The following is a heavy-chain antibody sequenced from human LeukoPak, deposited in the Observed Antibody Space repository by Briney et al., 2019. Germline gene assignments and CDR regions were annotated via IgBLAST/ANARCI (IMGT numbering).Heavy chain of an antibody. Sequence: GGSLRLSCAASGFTFSSYAMSWVRQAQGKGLEWVSAISGSGGSTYYADSVKGRFTISRDNSKNTLYLQMNSLRAEDTAVYYCAKGGGYGSGSYYIPIYWGQGTLVTVSS. J-gene: IGHJ4*02. CDR1: GFTFSSYA. CDR3: AKGGGYGSGSYYIPIY. CDR2: ISGSGGST. V-gene: IGHV3-23*01. D-gene: IGHD3-10*01.